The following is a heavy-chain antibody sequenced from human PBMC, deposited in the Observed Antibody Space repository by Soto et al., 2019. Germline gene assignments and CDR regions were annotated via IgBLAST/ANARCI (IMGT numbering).Heavy chain of an antibody. CDR2: IYHTVNT. Sequence: SETLSLTCSVSGVSIGNHFLSWIRQAPGKGPELVGYIYHTVNTNYNPALKSRVTISMDTSDNQLSLHLSSVTAADTAVYYCARLQYTVVTALDIWGQGTMVTVSS. CDR3: ARLQYTVVTALDI. D-gene: IGHD2-15*01. J-gene: IGHJ3*02. V-gene: IGHV4-59*11. CDR1: GVSIGNHF.